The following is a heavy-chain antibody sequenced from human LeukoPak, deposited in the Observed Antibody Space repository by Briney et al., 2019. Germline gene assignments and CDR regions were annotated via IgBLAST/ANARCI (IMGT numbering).Heavy chain of an antibody. V-gene: IGHV3-33*01. CDR2: IWYDGSNK. J-gene: IGHJ4*02. CDR1: GFTFSSYG. Sequence: GGSLRLSCAASGFTFSSYGMHWVRQAPGKGLEWVAVIWYDGSNKYYAASVKGRFTISKDNSKNTLYLQMNSLRAEDTAVYYCARDRGTAMVLYYFDYWGQGTLVTVSS. D-gene: IGHD5-18*01. CDR3: ARDRGTAMVLYYFDY.